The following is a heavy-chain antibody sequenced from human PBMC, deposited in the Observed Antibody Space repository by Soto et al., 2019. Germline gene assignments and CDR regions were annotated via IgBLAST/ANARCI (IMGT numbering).Heavy chain of an antibody. J-gene: IGHJ4*02. V-gene: IGHV3-48*01. CDR2: ISSSSGTI. Sequence: GGSLRLSCAASGFTFSSYSINWVRQAPGKGLEWVSYISSSSGTIYYADSVKGRFTISRDNAKGSLYLQMNSLRAEDTAVYYCARDLIFVYWGQGTLVTVSS. CDR3: ARDLIFVY. CDR1: GFTFSSYS.